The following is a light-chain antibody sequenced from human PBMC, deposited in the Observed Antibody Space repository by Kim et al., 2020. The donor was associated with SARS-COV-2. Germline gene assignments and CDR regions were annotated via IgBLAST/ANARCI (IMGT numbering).Light chain of an antibody. J-gene: IGKJ1*01. CDR2: AAS. CDR1: QGISSY. V-gene: IGKV1-27*01. Sequence: DIQLTQSPSSLSASVGDRVTITCRASQGISSYLAWYQQKAGKVPKLLIYAASALQSGVPSRFRGSGSGTDFTLTISSLQPEDVAIYYCQRYNSVPWTFGQGTKVDIK. CDR3: QRYNSVPWT.